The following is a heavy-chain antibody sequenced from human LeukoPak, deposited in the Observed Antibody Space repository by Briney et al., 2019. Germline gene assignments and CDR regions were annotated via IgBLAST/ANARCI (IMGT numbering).Heavy chain of an antibody. CDR2: MNPNSGNT. D-gene: IGHD2-2*01. J-gene: IGHJ6*02. Sequence: ASVKVSCKASGYTFTSYDINWVRQATGQGLEWMGWMNPNSGNTGYAQKFQGRVTMTGNTSISTAYMELSSLRSEDTAVYYCARGRGFEDIVVVPAAPYYYGMDVWGQGTTVTVSS. CDR3: ARGRGFEDIVVVPAAPYYYGMDV. CDR1: GYTFTSYD. V-gene: IGHV1-8*01.